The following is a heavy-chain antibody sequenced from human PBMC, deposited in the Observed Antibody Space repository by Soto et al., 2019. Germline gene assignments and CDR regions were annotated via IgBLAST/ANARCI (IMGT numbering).Heavy chain of an antibody. V-gene: IGHV4-39*01. CDR2: IYYSGST. D-gene: IGHD3-9*01. Sequence: SETLSLTCTVSGGSISSSSYYWGWIRQPPGKGLEWIGSIYYSGSTYYNPSLKSRVTISVDTSKNQFSLKLSSVTAADTAVYYCATRGPYFDWLTTYYFDYWGQGTLVTVSS. CDR1: GGSISSSSYY. J-gene: IGHJ4*02. CDR3: ATRGPYFDWLTTYYFDY.